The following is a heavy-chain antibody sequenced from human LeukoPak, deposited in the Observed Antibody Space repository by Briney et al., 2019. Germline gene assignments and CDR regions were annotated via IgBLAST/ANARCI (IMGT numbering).Heavy chain of an antibody. CDR3: ASMAVAGNEDY. V-gene: IGHV4-39*01. J-gene: IGHJ4*02. D-gene: IGHD6-19*01. CDR2: IYYSGST. Sequence: SETLSLTCTVSGGSISSSSYYWGWIRQPPGKGLEWIGSIYYSGSTYYNPSLKSRVTISVDTSKNQFSLKLSSVTAADTAVYYCASMAVAGNEDYWGQGTLVTVSS. CDR1: GGSISSSSYY.